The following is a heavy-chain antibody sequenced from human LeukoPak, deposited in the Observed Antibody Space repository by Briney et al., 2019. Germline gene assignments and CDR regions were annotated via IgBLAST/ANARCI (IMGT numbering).Heavy chain of an antibody. CDR3: ARDRGDGYNCGIAG. J-gene: IGHJ4*02. V-gene: IGHV4-39*07. CDR1: GGSLSSISYY. D-gene: IGHD5-24*01. CDR2: TYYSGST. Sequence: SETLSLTCTVSGGSLSSISYYWGWIRQPPGKGLEWIGSTYYSGSTYYNLSLERRVTITVHTSQNQFSLARSDVTTADTVAVFGARDRGDGYNCGIAGWGQPTLVSASS.